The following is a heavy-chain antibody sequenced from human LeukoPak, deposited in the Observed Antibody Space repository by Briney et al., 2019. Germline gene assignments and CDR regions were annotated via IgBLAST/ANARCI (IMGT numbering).Heavy chain of an antibody. V-gene: IGHV4-59*08. CDR2: IYYSGST. Sequence: SETLSLTCTVSGGSISSYYWSWIRQPPGKGLEWIGYIYYSGSTNYNPSLKSRVTISVDTSKNQFSLKLSSVTAADTAVYYCARHRPPSDDCGDPIDYWGQGTLVTVSS. J-gene: IGHJ4*02. CDR3: ARHRPPSDDCGDPIDY. CDR1: GGSISSYY. D-gene: IGHD4-17*01.